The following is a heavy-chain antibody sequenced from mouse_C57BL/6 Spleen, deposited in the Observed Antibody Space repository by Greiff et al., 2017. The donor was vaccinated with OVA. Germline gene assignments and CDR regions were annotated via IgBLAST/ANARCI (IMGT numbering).Heavy chain of an antibody. V-gene: IGHV7-3*01. CDR2: IRNKANGYTT. CDR3: ALDSSGYEGFAY. Sequence: EVKLMESGGGLVQPGGSLSLSCAASGFTFTDYYMSWVRQPPGKALEWLGFIRNKANGYTTEYSASVKGRFTISRDNSQSILYLQMNALRAEDSATYYCALDSSGYEGFAYWGQGTLVTVSA. D-gene: IGHD3-2*02. J-gene: IGHJ3*01. CDR1: GFTFTDYY.